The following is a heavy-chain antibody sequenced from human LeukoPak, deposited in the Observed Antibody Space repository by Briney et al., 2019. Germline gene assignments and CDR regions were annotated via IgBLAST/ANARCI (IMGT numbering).Heavy chain of an antibody. J-gene: IGHJ4*02. Sequence: GGSLRLSCAASGFTFRSYRMSWVRQAPGKGLEWVANINQDGSGKNYVDSVKGRFTIFRDNPKNSLYLEMDSLRVEDTAVYYCAREYDYGDPGIDYWGQGALVTVSS. CDR3: AREYDYGDPGIDY. CDR1: GFTFRSYR. V-gene: IGHV3-7*01. CDR2: INQDGSGK. D-gene: IGHD4-17*01.